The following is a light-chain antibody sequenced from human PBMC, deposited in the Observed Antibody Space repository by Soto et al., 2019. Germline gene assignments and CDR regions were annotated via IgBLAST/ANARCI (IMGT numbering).Light chain of an antibody. Sequence: EIALTQSPATLSVSPGERATLSCRVSQSVGSNLGWYQQKPGQAPRLLVIGASTRATGIPARFSGSGSGTEFTLTISSLQSEDSAIDCCHQYGNWFPFTFGQGTRLEIK. J-gene: IGKJ5*01. CDR3: HQYGNWFPFT. CDR2: GAS. CDR1: QSVGSN. V-gene: IGKV3-15*01.